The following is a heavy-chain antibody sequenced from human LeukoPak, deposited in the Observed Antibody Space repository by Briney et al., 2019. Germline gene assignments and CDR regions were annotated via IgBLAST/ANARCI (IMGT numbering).Heavy chain of an antibody. D-gene: IGHD1/OR15-1a*01. CDR1: GYTFTSYY. Sequence: SVKVSCKASGYTFTSYYMHWVRQAPGQGLEWMGGIIPIFGTANYAQKFQGRVTITTDESTSTAYMELSSLRSEDTAVYYCARLTGTDAFDIWGQGTMVTVSS. CDR2: IIPIFGTA. V-gene: IGHV1-69*05. J-gene: IGHJ3*02. CDR3: ARLTGTDAFDI.